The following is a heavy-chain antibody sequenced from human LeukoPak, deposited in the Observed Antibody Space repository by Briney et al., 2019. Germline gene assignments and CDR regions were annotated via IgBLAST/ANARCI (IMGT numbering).Heavy chain of an antibody. CDR2: THPDSGNA. D-gene: IGHD2-21*02. Sequence: ASVKVSCKASGYTFNSYDINWVRQATGQGLEWMGWTHPDSGNAGHAQKFQGRVTMTRDTSITTVYMELSSLRSEDTAVYYCARRRCGGDCYSDGFDAWGQGTVVTVSS. CDR1: GYTFNSYD. V-gene: IGHV1-8*01. CDR3: ARRRCGGDCYSDGFDA. J-gene: IGHJ3*01.